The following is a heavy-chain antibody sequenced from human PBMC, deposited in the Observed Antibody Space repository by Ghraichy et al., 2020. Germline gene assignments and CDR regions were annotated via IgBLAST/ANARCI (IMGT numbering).Heavy chain of an antibody. V-gene: IGHV3-53*01. J-gene: IGHJ4*02. D-gene: IGHD6-19*01. CDR2: IYSGGST. CDR1: GFTVSSNY. CDR3: AGGKWLVFGPPN. Sequence: GGSLRLSCAASGFTVSSNYMSWVRQAPGKGLERVSVIYSGGSTYYADSVKGRFTISRDNSKNTLYLQMNSLRAEDTAVYYCAGGKWLVFGPPNWGQGTLVTVSS.